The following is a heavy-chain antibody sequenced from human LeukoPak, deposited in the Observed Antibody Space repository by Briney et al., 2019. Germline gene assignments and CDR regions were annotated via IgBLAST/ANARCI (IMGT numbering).Heavy chain of an antibody. CDR1: GFTFNSYW. CDR2: IKHDGSEK. D-gene: IGHD5-12*01. V-gene: IGHV3-7*01. Sequence: PGGSLRLSCADSGFTFNSYWMGWVRQTPGKGLEWVANIKHDGSEKYYVDSVEGRFTISRDNAKNSLFLQMNNLRAEDTAVYYCARDSGHTGYDLLDYWGQGTLVTVSS. CDR3: ARDSGHTGYDLLDY. J-gene: IGHJ4*02.